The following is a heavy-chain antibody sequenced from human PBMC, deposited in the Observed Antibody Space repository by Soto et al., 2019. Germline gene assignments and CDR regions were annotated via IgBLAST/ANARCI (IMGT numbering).Heavy chain of an antibody. Sequence: SETLSLTCTVSGGSISSGDYYWSWIRQPPGKGLEWIGYIYYSGSTYYNPSLKSRVTISVDTSKNQFSLKLSSVTAADTAVYYCARWRTVYASYDAFDIWGQGTMVTVSS. CDR3: ARWRTVYASYDAFDI. CDR1: GGSISSGDYY. J-gene: IGHJ3*02. V-gene: IGHV4-30-4*01. D-gene: IGHD2-8*01. CDR2: IYYSGST.